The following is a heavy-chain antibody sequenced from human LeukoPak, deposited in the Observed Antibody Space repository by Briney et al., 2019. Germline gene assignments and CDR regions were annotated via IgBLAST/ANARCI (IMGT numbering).Heavy chain of an antibody. CDR1: GYTSTTYY. V-gene: IGHV1-46*01. J-gene: IGHJ6*02. CDR3: TRGGNYYDSSMDV. Sequence: ASVKASCKASGYTSTTYYMHWVRQAPGQGLEWMGIINPNGGSTNYAEKFQGRVTMTRDTSTSTVYMELRSLRSEDTAVYYCTRGGNYYDSSMDVWGQGTTVTVSS. D-gene: IGHD3-22*01. CDR2: INPNGGST.